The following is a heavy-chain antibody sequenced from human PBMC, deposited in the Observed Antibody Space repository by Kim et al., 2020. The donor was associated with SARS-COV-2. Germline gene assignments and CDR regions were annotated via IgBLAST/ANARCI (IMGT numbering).Heavy chain of an antibody. J-gene: IGHJ4*02. CDR3: ARDRIKAPGGLRFLEWPLDY. Sequence: ASVKVSCKASGYTFTSYAMHWVRQAPGQRLEWMGWINAGNGNTKYSQKFQGRVTITRDTSASTAYMELSSLRSEDTAVYYCARDRIKAPGGLRFLEWPLDYWGQGTLVTVSS. D-gene: IGHD3-3*01. CDR1: GYTFTSYA. CDR2: INAGNGNT. V-gene: IGHV1-3*01.